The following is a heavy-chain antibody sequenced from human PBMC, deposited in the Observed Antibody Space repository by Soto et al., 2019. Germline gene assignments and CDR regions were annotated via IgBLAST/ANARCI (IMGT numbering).Heavy chain of an antibody. CDR3: ARDLRSRGWFDP. V-gene: IGHV4-59*11. CDR2: TYFRGSA. CDR1: GVSITSHY. J-gene: IGHJ5*02. Sequence: SETLSLTCDVSGVSITSHYWNWIRQSPGMGLEWIGSTYFRGSASYNPSLKSRVTISLDTSKDQLSLTLSAVTAADSAVYYCARDLRSRGWFDPWGPGILVTVSS.